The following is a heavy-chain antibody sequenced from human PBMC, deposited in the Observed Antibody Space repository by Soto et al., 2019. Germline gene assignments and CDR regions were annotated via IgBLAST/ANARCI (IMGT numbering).Heavy chain of an antibody. CDR1: GFTLSSYS. CDR3: ARMFGFSYGAANRGMDV. V-gene: IGHV3-30*04. D-gene: IGHD5-18*01. Sequence: QVPLVESGGGVAQPGRSLRLFCAASGFTLSSYSLHWVRQSPGKGLEWVAAISSDGTEKHYADSVKGRFTISRDNSKNTLSLQLNSLRTEDTAVYYCARMFGFSYGAANRGMDVWGQGTTVTVSS. CDR2: ISSDGTEK. J-gene: IGHJ6*02.